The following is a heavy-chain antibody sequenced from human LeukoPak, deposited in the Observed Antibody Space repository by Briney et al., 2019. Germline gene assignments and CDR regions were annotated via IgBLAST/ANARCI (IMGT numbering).Heavy chain of an antibody. CDR1: GFTFSSYS. D-gene: IGHD6-6*01. CDR2: ISSSSSYI. V-gene: IGHV3-21*01. J-gene: IGHJ4*02. Sequence: GGSLRLSCAASGFTFSSYSMTWVRQAPGKGLEWVSSISSSSSYIYYADSVKGRFTISRDNAKNSLYLQMNSLRAEDTAVYYCARDAGVHSSSSFDYWGQGTLVTVSS. CDR3: ARDAGVHSSSSFDY.